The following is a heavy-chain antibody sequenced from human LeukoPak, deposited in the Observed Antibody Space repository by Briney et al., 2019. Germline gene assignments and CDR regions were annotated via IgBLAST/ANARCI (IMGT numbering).Heavy chain of an antibody. D-gene: IGHD3-22*01. CDR1: GFTFSSYS. CDR2: ISSSSYI. J-gene: IGHJ6*02. V-gene: IGHV3-21*01. CDR3: AGYYDSSGYNPYYYGMDV. Sequence: GGSLRLSCAASGFTFSSYSMNWVRQAPGKGLEWVSSISSSSYIYYADSVKGRFTISRDNAKNSLYLQMNSLRAEDTAVYYCAGYYDSSGYNPYYYGMDVWGQGTTVTVSS.